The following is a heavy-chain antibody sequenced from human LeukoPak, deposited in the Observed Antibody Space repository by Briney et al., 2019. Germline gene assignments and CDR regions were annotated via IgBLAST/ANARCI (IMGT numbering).Heavy chain of an antibody. CDR2: ISPGDSDA. J-gene: IGHJ5*02. V-gene: IGHV5-51*01. CDR1: GYSFTNFW. D-gene: IGHD3-22*01. Sequence: GGSLKISCQTSGYSFTNFWIAWVRQTPGKGLEWLGIISPGDSDALYNPSFQGHVTMSTDRSINTAYLQWSSLQASDTAIYYCARCGYVGSGHYYNWFDPWGQGTLVTVAS. CDR3: ARCGYVGSGHYYNWFDP.